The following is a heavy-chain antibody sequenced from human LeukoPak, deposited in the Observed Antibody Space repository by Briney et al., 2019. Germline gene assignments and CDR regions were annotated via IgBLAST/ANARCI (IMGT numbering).Heavy chain of an antibody. J-gene: IGHJ6*03. CDR3: ARRAYCGGDCLALYYYYFLDV. CDR1: GYTFTGYY. V-gene: IGHV1-2*02. Sequence: ASVKVSCKASGYTFTGYYMHWVRQAPGQGLEWMGWINPNSGGTNYAQKFQGRVTMTRDTSISTAYMELSRLRSDDTAVYYCARRAYCGGDCLALYYYYFLDVWGKGTTVPVSS. CDR2: INPNSGGT. D-gene: IGHD2-21*02.